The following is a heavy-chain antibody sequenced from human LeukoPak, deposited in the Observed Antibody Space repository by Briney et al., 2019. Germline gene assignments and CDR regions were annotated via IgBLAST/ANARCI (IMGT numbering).Heavy chain of an antibody. CDR1: GGSISSSSYY. J-gene: IGHJ2*01. CDR2: IYYSGST. Sequence: SETLSLTCTVSGGSISSSSYYWGWIRQPPGKGLEWIGSIYYSGSTYYNPSLKSRVTISVDTSKNQFSLKLSSVTAADTAVYYCARLLAWGNGYSDLWGRGTLVTVSS. CDR3: ARLLAWGNGYSDL. V-gene: IGHV4-39*01. D-gene: IGHD3-16*01.